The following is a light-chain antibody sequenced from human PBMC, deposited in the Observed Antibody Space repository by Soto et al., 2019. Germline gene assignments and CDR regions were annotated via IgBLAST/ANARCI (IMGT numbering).Light chain of an antibody. J-gene: IGLJ3*02. Sequence: QSALTQPASVSGSPGQSITISCTGTSSDVGGYNYVSWYQQHPGTSPKLMIYEVSNRPSGVSNRFSGSKYGNTASRIISGLKAEDEGDYYCSSYTARSTWVFGGGTKVTVL. V-gene: IGLV2-14*01. CDR3: SSYTARSTWV. CDR2: EVS. CDR1: SSDVGGYNY.